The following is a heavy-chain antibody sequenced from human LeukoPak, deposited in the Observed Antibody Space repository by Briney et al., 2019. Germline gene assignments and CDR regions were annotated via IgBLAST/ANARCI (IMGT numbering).Heavy chain of an antibody. CDR1: GGSISSYY. Sequence: SETLSLTCTVSGGSISSYYWSWIRQPPGKGLEWIGYIYYSGSTNYNPSLKSRVTISVDTSKNQFSLKLSSVTAADTAVYYCARWDDSAWAFGTWGPGTLVTVSS. CDR2: IYYSGST. CDR3: ARWDDSAWAFGT. D-gene: IGHD6-19*01. V-gene: IGHV4-59*01. J-gene: IGHJ5*02.